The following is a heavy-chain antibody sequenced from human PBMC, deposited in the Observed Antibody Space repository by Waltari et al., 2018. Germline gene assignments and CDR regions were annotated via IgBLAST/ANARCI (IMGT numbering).Heavy chain of an antibody. CDR1: GDSISSHY. J-gene: IGHJ4*02. CDR3: ARSQTGYSSSSWLDN. D-gene: IGHD6-6*01. V-gene: IGHV4-59*11. CDR2: VYYRGGH. Sequence: QVQLQESGPGLVKPSETLSLTCTVSGDSISSHYWSWIRQPPGTGLEWIGYVYYRGGHNYNPAFESRVTSSVDTSKNQFSLTLNSGTAADTAGYYCARSQTGYSSSSWLDNWGQGTLVTVSS.